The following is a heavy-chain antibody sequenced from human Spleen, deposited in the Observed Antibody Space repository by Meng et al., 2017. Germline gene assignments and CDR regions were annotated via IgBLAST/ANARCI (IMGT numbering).Heavy chain of an antibody. CDR1: GFIFSSYT. CDR2: ISSSSTYI. Sequence: GESLKISCAASGFIFSSYTMNWVRQAPGRGLEWVSSISSSSTYIYYADSLKGRFTISRDNAKNSLYLQMNSLRAEDTAVYYCASEQQLGKSLDYWGQGTRVTCAS. D-gene: IGHD6-13*01. J-gene: IGHJ4*02. CDR3: ASEQQLGKSLDY. V-gene: IGHV3-21*01.